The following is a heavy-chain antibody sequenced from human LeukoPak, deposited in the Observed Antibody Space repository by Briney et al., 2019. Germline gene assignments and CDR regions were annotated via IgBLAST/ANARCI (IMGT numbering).Heavy chain of an antibody. CDR3: ARDPPQDAFDI. Sequence: SETLSLTCTVSGGSISSSSYYWGWIRQPPGKGLEWIGSIYYSGSTYYNPSLKSRVTISVYTSKNQFSLKLSSVTAADTAVYYCARDPPQDAFDIWAKGQWSPSLQ. J-gene: IGHJ3*02. V-gene: IGHV4-39*02. CDR2: IYYSGST. CDR1: GGSISSSSYY.